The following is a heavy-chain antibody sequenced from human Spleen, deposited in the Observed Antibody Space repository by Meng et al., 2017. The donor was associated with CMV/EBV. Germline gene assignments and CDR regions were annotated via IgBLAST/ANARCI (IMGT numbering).Heavy chain of an antibody. Sequence: GSSSSGDYYWSWIRQPPGKGLEWIGYIYYSGGTYCSPSLRSRVTISVDTSKNQFSLKLSSVTAADTAVYYCASESCSSTSCTSGFDPWGQGTLVTVSS. V-gene: IGHV4-30-4*08. CDR2: IYYSGGT. CDR1: GSSSSGDYY. D-gene: IGHD2-2*01. J-gene: IGHJ5*02. CDR3: ASESCSSTSCTSGFDP.